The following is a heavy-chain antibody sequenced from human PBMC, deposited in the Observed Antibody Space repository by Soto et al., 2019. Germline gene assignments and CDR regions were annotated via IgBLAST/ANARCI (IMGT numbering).Heavy chain of an antibody. J-gene: IGHJ1*01. Sequence: ASVKVSCKASGGTFSSYAISWVRQAPGQGLEWMGGIIPIFGTANYAQKFQGRVTITADESTSTAYMELSSLRSEDTAVYYCARVSYYDSSGSPFQHWGQGTLVTVSS. D-gene: IGHD3-22*01. CDR3: ARVSYYDSSGSPFQH. CDR2: IIPIFGTA. CDR1: GGTFSSYA. V-gene: IGHV1-69*13.